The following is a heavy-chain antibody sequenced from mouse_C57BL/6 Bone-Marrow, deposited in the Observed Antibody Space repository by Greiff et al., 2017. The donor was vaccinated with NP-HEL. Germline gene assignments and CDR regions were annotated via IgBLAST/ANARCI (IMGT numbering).Heavy chain of an antibody. D-gene: IGHD2-2*01. CDR1: GFTFSDYY. CDR3: ARIPYGNDLDWFAY. J-gene: IGHJ3*01. Sequence: EVMLVESGGGLVQPGGSLKLSCAASGFTFSDYYMYWVRQTPEKRLEWVAYISNGGGSTYYPDTVKGPFTISRDNAKNTLYLQLSRLKSEDTAMYYCARIPYGNDLDWFAYWGQGTLVTVSA. CDR2: ISNGGGST. V-gene: IGHV5-12*01.